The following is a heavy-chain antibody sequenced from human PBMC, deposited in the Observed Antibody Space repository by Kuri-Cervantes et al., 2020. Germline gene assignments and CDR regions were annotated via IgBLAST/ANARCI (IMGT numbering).Heavy chain of an antibody. D-gene: IGHD3-10*01. CDR2: ISWNSGSI. Sequence: SLKISCAASGFTFDDYAMHWVRQAPGKGLEWVSGISWNSGSIGYADSVKGRFTISRDNAKNTLYLQMNSLRAEDTAVYYCARARWFRESPLAYYYMDVWGKGTTVTVSS. CDR1: GFTFDDYA. J-gene: IGHJ6*03. V-gene: IGHV3-9*01. CDR3: ARARWFRESPLAYYYMDV.